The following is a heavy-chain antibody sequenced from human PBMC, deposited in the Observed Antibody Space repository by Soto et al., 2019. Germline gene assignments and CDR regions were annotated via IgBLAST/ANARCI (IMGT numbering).Heavy chain of an antibody. CDR3: ARLTPGYSSGWFIDY. CDR2: IYYRGST. V-gene: IGHV4-30-4*01. J-gene: IGHJ4*02. CDR1: GGSISSGDYY. Sequence: QVQLQESGPGLVKPSQTLSLTCTVSGGSISSGDYYWSWIRQPPEKGLGWIGYIYYRGSTYYNPSLKSRVTISVDTSKNQFSLKLSSVTAADTAVYYCARLTPGYSSGWFIDYWGQGTLVTVSS. D-gene: IGHD6-19*01.